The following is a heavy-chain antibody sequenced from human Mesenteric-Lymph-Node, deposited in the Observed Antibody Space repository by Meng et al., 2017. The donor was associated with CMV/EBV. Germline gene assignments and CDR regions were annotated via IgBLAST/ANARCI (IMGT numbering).Heavy chain of an antibody. CDR3: AKNQGGVLPEVDV. D-gene: IGHD1-14*01. Sequence: GESLKISCAASGFTFSNYAMSWVRQAPGKGLEWVSVIYRGGSSTYYADSVKGRFTISRDNSKNTLYLQMNSLRAEDTAVYYCAKNQGGVLPEVDVWGQGTTVTVSS. J-gene: IGHJ6*02. CDR1: GFTFSNYA. CDR2: IYRGGSST. V-gene: IGHV3-23*03.